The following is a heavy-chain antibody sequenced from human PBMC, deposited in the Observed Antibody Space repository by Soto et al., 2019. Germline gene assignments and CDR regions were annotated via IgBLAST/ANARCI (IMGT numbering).Heavy chain of an antibody. D-gene: IGHD5-18*01. CDR2: IKSKTDGGTT. Sequence: EVQLVESGGGLVKPGGSLRLSCAASGFTFSNAWMSWVRQAPGKGLEWVGRIKSKTDGGTTDYAAPVKGRFTISRDDSKNTLYLQRNSLKTEDTAVYYCTTDFDLGVQLWPIDYWGQGTLVTVSS. J-gene: IGHJ4*02. V-gene: IGHV3-15*01. CDR3: TTDFDLGVQLWPIDY. CDR1: GFTFSNAW.